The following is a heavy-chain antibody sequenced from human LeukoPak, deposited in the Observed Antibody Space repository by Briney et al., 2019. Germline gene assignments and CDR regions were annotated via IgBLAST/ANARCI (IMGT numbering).Heavy chain of an antibody. V-gene: IGHV4-34*01. CDR2: IKYSGST. Sequence: SETLSLTCAVYGGSFSGYYWSWIRQPPGKGLEWIGEIKYSGSTNYNPSLKSRVTISVDTSKNQFPLKLSSLSAADPAVSCCARGGYGDPKRGLYYYYYYMDVWGKGITVTVSS. J-gene: IGHJ6*03. D-gene: IGHD4-17*01. CDR1: GGSFSGYY. CDR3: ARGGYGDPKRGLYYYYYYMDV.